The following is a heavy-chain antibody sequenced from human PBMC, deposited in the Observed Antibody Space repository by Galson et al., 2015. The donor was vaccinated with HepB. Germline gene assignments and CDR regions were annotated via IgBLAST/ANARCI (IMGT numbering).Heavy chain of an antibody. V-gene: IGHV3-33*01. CDR1: RFTFSSCG. J-gene: IGHJ6*02. CDR2: IWYDGTKK. CDR3: VRDYSYSVHSYGMDV. Sequence: SLRLSCAASRFTFSSCGMHWVRQAPGKGLEWVAAIWYDGTKKYYAASVRGRFTISRDNSKSVLYLQMDSLSAEDTAVYYCVRDYSYSVHSYGMDVWGQGTTVTVSS. D-gene: IGHD5/OR15-5a*01.